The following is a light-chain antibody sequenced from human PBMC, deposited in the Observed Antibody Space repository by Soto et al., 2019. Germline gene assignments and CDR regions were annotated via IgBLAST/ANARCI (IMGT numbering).Light chain of an antibody. Sequence: IQLTHSPSSLSASVGDRVTITCRAGQVIGSGLAWYQQRPGKAPKLLLYAASNLQAGVPSRFSGSGSGTDFTLTITSLRPEDFATYYCQQFNGFPLTFGGGTKVQIK. CDR2: AAS. CDR3: QQFNGFPLT. V-gene: IGKV1-13*02. J-gene: IGKJ4*02. CDR1: QVIGSG.